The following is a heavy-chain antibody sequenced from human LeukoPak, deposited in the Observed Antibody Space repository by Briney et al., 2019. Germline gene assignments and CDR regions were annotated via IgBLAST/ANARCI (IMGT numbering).Heavy chain of an antibody. CDR3: ARGVGSASYYYYGMDV. Sequence: EPGGSLRLSCAASGFTFSSYAMHWVRQAPGKGLKWVAVISYDGSNKYYADSVKGRFTISRDNSKNTLYLQMNSLRAEDTAVYYCARGVGSASYYYYGMDVWGQGTAVTVSS. V-gene: IGHV3-30-3*01. CDR2: ISYDGSNK. D-gene: IGHD6-19*01. CDR1: GFTFSSYA. J-gene: IGHJ6*02.